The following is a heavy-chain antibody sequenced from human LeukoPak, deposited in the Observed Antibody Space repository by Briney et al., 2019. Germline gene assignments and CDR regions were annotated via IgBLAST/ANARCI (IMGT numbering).Heavy chain of an antibody. V-gene: IGHV4-38-2*01. CDR2: IFHNGIT. J-gene: IGHJ4*02. CDR3: ARQRVYYYGSSGAQVSDY. D-gene: IGHD3-22*01. Sequence: SETLSLTCAVSGYAISTGYYWGWIQQPPGKGLEWIGTIFHNGITYYHPSLKSRVTISVDTSKNQFSLKLRSVTAADTAVYYCARQRVYYYGSSGAQVSDYWGQGTLVTVSS. CDR1: GYAISTGYY.